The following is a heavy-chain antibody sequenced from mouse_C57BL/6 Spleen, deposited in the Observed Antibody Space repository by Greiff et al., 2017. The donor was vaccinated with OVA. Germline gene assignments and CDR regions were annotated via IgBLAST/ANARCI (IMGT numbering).Heavy chain of an antibody. CDR2: IDPSDSDT. D-gene: IGHD1-1*01. V-gene: IGHV1-52*01. CDR3: ARGDYGSSHWYFDG. Sequence: QVQLQQPGAELVRPGSSVKLSCKASGYTFTSYWMHWVKQRPIQGLEWIGNIDPSDSDTHYNQKFKDKATLTVDKSSSTAYMQLSSLTSEDSAVYYCARGDYGSSHWYFDGWGTATTVPFSS. J-gene: IGHJ1*03. CDR1: GYTFTSYW.